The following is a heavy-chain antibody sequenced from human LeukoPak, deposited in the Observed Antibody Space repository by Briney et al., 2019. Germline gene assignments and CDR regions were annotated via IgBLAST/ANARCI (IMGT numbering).Heavy chain of an antibody. CDR2: IYHSGST. Sequence: PSETLSLTCAVSGVSISSSNWWSWVRQPPGKGLEWIGEIYHSGSTNYNPSLRSRVTISVDKSKNQFSLKLSSVTAADTAVYYCARDAGALYYYDSSAVGGLLDYWGQGTLVTVSS. D-gene: IGHD3-22*01. V-gene: IGHV4-4*02. J-gene: IGHJ4*02. CDR1: GVSISSSNW. CDR3: ARDAGALYYYDSSAVGGLLDY.